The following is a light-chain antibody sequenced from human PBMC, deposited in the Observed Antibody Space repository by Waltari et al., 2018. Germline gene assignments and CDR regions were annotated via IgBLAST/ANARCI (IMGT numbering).Light chain of an antibody. V-gene: IGLV2-23*01. J-gene: IGLJ1*01. Sequence: QSALTQPASVSGSPGQSITISCTGTSRDVGSYNLVSCYQQQPGKVPKLMIYEDSKRPSGVSNRFSGSKSGNTASLTISGLQAEDEGDYYCCSYAGSSTFYVFGTGTKVTVL. CDR3: CSYAGSSTFYV. CDR1: SRDVGSYNL. CDR2: EDS.